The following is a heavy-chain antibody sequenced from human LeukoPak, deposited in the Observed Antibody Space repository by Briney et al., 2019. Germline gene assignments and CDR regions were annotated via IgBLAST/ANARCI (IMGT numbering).Heavy chain of an antibody. CDR1: GFSFSSYW. D-gene: IGHD6-13*01. V-gene: IGHV3-74*01. CDR3: ARVAYSSNWYIDY. Sequence: PGGSLRLSCAASGFSFSSYWMHWVRQAPGKGLVWVSRLNSDGSSTNYADSVEGRFTISRDNANNTLYPQMNSLRAEDTAIYYYARVAYSSNWYIDYWGQGTLVAVSS. J-gene: IGHJ4*02. CDR2: LNSDGSST.